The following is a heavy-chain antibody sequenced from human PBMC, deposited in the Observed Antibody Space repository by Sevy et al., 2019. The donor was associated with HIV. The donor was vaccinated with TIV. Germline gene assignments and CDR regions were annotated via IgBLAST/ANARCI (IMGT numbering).Heavy chain of an antibody. Sequence: GGSLRLSCAASGFTFSSYAMHWVRQAPGKGLEWVAVISYDGSNKYYADSVKGRFTISRDNSKNTLYLQMNSLRAEDTAVYYCAREPSSLPPSSYGMAVWGQGTTVTVSS. J-gene: IGHJ6*02. CDR3: AREPSSLPPSSYGMAV. CDR1: GFTFSSYA. D-gene: IGHD6-13*01. V-gene: IGHV3-30*04. CDR2: ISYDGSNK.